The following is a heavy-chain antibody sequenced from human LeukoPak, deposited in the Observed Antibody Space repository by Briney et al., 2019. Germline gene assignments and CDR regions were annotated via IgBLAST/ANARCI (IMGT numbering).Heavy chain of an antibody. CDR3: ARHRSSGTYPLDY. V-gene: IGHV4-59*08. CDR1: GGSFSGYY. CDR2: IYYSGST. D-gene: IGHD1-26*01. Sequence: PSETLSLTCGVSGGSFSGYYWNWIRQPPGKGLEWMGYIYYSGSTNYNPSLKSRISISVDTSKSQFSLKLSSVTAADTAVYYCARHRSSGTYPLDYWGQGTLVTVSS. J-gene: IGHJ4*02.